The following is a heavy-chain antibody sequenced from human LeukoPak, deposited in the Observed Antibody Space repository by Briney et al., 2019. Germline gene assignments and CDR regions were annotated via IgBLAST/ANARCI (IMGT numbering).Heavy chain of an antibody. CDR2: IYAPGST. J-gene: IGHJ4*02. D-gene: IGHD3-22*01. CDR3: AKDPTHYRVWDYYETIGLSY. V-gene: IGHV4-4*07. Sequence: SETLSLTCSVSGESTTSYYWSWIRQSAGKGLEWIGRIYAPGSTNYNPSLKSRVSISVDTSKNQFSLKLSSVTAADTAVYYCAKDPTHYRVWDYYETIGLSYWGQGTLVTVSS. CDR1: GESTTSYY.